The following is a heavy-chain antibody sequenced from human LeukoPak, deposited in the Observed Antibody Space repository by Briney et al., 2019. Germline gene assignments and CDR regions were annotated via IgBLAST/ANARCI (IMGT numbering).Heavy chain of an antibody. D-gene: IGHD6-19*01. CDR2: ISYDGSNK. Sequence: GGSLRLSCAASGFTFSSYAMSWVRQAPGKGLEWVAVISYDGSNKYYADSVKGRFTISRDNSKNTLYLQMNSLRAEDTAVYYCAKVQQWLAPLDYWGQGTLVTVSS. CDR3: AKVQQWLAPLDY. J-gene: IGHJ4*02. V-gene: IGHV3-30*18. CDR1: GFTFSSYA.